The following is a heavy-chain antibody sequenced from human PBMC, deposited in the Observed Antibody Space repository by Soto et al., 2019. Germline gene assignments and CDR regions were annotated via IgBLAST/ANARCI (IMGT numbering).Heavy chain of an antibody. CDR3: VSSRTAIYGDALDI. CDR1: GGSISSYF. CDR2: IYDSGDA. V-gene: IGHV4-59*03. Sequence: SETLSLTCSVSGGSISSYFRNWIRQAPGKGLEWIGRIYDSGDANYNPSLKSRVTISLDTSKNQFSLKLSSVTAADTAVYYCVSSRTAIYGDALDIWAQGTMVTVSS. D-gene: IGHD2-21*02. J-gene: IGHJ3*02.